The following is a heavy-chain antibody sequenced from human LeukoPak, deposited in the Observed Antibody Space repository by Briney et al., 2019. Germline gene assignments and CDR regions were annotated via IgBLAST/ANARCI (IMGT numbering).Heavy chain of an antibody. D-gene: IGHD4-17*01. CDR3: ARDPNGDYIGDFEF. J-gene: IGHJ3*01. V-gene: IGHV3-23*01. Sequence: GGSLRLSCAASGFTFSNYAVMWVRQAPGQGLEWVSAITSGGAPRYADSVKGRFTISRDNSKNTLYLQMNSLRAEDTAQNFCARDPNGDYIGDFEFWDRGTVVTVSS. CDR1: GFTFSNYA. CDR2: ITSGGAP.